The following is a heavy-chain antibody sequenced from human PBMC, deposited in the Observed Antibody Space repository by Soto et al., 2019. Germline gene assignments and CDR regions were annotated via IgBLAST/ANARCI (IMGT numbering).Heavy chain of an antibody. CDR2: LKSDGRDT. CDR1: GFSFNDNW. D-gene: IGHD3-22*01. J-gene: IGHJ6*02. V-gene: IGHV3-74*01. CDR3: VRETPVPSRCGYYYPTVLDS. Sequence: GGSLRLSCAASGFSFNDNWMHWVRQVPGKGLLWVSRLKSDGRDTIYADSVKGRFTVSRDGAKNTLYLQMNSLRVEDTAVYYCVRETPVPSRCGYYYPTVLDSWGQGTTVTVAS.